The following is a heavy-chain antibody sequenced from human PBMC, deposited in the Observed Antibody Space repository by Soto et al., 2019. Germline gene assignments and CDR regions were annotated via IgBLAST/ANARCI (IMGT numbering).Heavy chain of an antibody. CDR3: ARIPQIAVVGTRFGYFDL. Sequence: QVQLVESGGGVVQPGRSLRLSCEASGFTFSTYGMHWVRQAPGKGLEWVAVIWYDGYNKYYEESVKGRFTISRDNSKNTLYLQMNSLGAEDTAVYYCARIPQIAVVGTRFGYFDLWGRGTLVTVSS. CDR1: GFTFSTYG. J-gene: IGHJ2*01. CDR2: IWYDGYNK. V-gene: IGHV3-33*01. D-gene: IGHD6-19*01.